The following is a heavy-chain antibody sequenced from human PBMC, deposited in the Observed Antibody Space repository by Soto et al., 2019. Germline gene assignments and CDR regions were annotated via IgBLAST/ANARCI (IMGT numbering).Heavy chain of an antibody. V-gene: IGHV3-23*01. D-gene: IGHD3-3*01. CDR1: GFIFSSYA. CDR3: AKDPYSDVWSGYFPYFDY. Sequence: PGGSLRLSCAASGFIFSSYAMHWVRQAPGKGLEWVSSISGSGRITDYADFVKGRFTISRDSSKDALYLEMSSLRADDTAVYFCAKDPYSDVWSGYFPYFDYWAQGILVTVSS. J-gene: IGHJ4*02. CDR2: ISGSGRIT.